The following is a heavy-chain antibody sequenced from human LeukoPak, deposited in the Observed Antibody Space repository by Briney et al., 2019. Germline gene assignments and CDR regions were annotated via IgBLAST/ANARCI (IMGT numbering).Heavy chain of an antibody. J-gene: IGHJ4*02. V-gene: IGHV3-43*02. CDR1: GFTFDDYA. Sequence: GGSLRLSCAASGFTFDDYAMHWVRQAPGKGLGWVSLISGDGGSTYYADSVKGRFTISRDNSKNSLYLQMNSLRTEDTALYYCAKDATDCSGDCYSGLFDYWGQGTLVTVSS. CDR3: AKDATDCSGDCYSGLFDY. CDR2: ISGDGGST. D-gene: IGHD2-21*02.